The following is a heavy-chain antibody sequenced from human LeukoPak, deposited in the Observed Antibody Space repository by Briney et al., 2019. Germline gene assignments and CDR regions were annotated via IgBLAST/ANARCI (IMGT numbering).Heavy chain of an antibody. V-gene: IGHV1-2*02. CDR1: GYTFTGYY. Sequence: ASVKVSCKASGYTFTGYYMHWVRQAPGQGLEWMGWINPNSGGTNYAQKFQGRVTMTRDTSISTAYMELSRLRSDDTAVYYCARQKAVAARLDPWGQGTLVTVSS. D-gene: IGHD6-19*01. J-gene: IGHJ5*02. CDR2: INPNSGGT. CDR3: ARQKAVAARLDP.